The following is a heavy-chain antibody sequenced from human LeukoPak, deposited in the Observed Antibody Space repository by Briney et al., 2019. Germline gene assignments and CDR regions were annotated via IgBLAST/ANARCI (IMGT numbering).Heavy chain of an antibody. CDR2: IDHSGNT. Sequence: PSETLSLSCAVSGYSINSGYCWGWIRQPPGKGLEWIGGIDHSGNTHYNPSLKNRVTISVDTSKNEFSLKLSSVTATDTAVYYCATESYSGSYLYAFDIWGQGTMVTVSS. D-gene: IGHD1-26*01. CDR3: ATESYSGSYLYAFDI. J-gene: IGHJ3*02. CDR1: GYSINSGYC. V-gene: IGHV4-38-2*02.